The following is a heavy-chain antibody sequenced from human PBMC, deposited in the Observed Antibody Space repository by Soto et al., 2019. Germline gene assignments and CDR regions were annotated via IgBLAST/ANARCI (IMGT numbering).Heavy chain of an antibody. Sequence: SQTLSLPCAISGDSVSSDSSACNFIRQSPSRGLEWLGRTYYRSKWNNDYGLSVKSRITINPDTSKNQFSLHLHSVTPEDTAVYYCAGVTWFRAMDVWGQGTPVTVSS. J-gene: IGHJ6*02. D-gene: IGHD3-10*01. CDR1: GDSVSSDSSA. CDR2: TYYRSKWNN. CDR3: AGVTWFRAMDV. V-gene: IGHV6-1*01.